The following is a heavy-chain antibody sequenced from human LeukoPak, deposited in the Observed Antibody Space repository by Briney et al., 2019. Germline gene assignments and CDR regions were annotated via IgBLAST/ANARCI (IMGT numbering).Heavy chain of an antibody. J-gene: IGHJ6*02. CDR1: GGSISNSY. CDR2: TPYSGST. V-gene: IGHV4-59*08. D-gene: IGHD1-26*01. CDR3: ARTVSGDYYGMDV. Sequence: SETLSLTCTVSGGSISNSYWSWVRQPPGKGLEWIGYTPYSGSTNYNPSLKSRVTMSVDTSKDQFCLRLISVTAADTAVYYCARTVSGDYYGMDVWGQGTTVTVSS.